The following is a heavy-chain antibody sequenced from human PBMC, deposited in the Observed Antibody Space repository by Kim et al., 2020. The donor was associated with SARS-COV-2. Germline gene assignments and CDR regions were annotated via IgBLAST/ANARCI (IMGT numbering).Heavy chain of an antibody. J-gene: IGHJ4*02. Sequence: GESLKISCKGSGYSFTNYWIGWVRQMPGKGLEWMGLIHPSDSETRYIPSFQGQVTFSADKSITTAYMQWSSLKTSDTAIYFCARVVNGYRGDYWGQGTLVTVSS. CDR2: IHPSDSET. CDR3: ARVVNGYRGDY. D-gene: IGHD5-18*01. CDR1: GYSFTNYW. V-gene: IGHV5-51*01.